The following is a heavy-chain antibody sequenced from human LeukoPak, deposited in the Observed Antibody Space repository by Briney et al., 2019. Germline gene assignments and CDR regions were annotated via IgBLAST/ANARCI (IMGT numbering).Heavy chain of an antibody. V-gene: IGHV1-8*01. CDR2: MNPNSGNT. CDR1: GYTFTSYD. CDR3: ARGVRDHCSGGSCYSVY. D-gene: IGHD2-15*01. J-gene: IGHJ4*02. Sequence: ASVKVSCTASGYTFTSYDINWVRQATGQGLEWMGWMNPNSGNTGYAQKFQGRVTMTRNTSISTAYMELSSLRSEDTAVYYCARGVRDHCSGGSCYSVYWGQGTLVTVSS.